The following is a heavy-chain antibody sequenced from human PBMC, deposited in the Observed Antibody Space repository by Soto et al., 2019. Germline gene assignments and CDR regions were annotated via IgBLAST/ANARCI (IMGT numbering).Heavy chain of an antibody. V-gene: IGHV3-30-3*01. CDR1: GFTFSHYA. CDR2: ISFEGSNQ. Sequence: QVQLVESGGGVVQPGRSLRLSCAASGFTFSHYALHWVRQAPGKGLEWVALISFEGSNQFYADSVKGRFTISRDNSKNTLYLQMNSLRADVTAVSYCSKAERTVVGTSINSWGQGTLVTVSS. J-gene: IGHJ4*02. D-gene: IGHD2-21*02. CDR3: SKAERTVVGTSINS.